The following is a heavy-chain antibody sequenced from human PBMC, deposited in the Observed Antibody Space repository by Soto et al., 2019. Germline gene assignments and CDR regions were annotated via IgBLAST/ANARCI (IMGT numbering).Heavy chain of an antibody. CDR3: ATMGHCSNGVCSYYYYGMDV. CDR1: GFTFSHDW. J-gene: IGHJ6*02. V-gene: IGHV3-15*07. Sequence: EVQLVESGGGLVKPGGSLRLSCGASGFTFSHDWMNWVRQAPGKGLEWVGRIKSKIDGGTSDYAAPVKGRLSISRDDSKDTLFLQMNSLKTEDTAVYFCATMGHCSNGVCSYYYYGMDVWGLGTTVTVSS. D-gene: IGHD2-8*01. CDR2: IKSKIDGGTS.